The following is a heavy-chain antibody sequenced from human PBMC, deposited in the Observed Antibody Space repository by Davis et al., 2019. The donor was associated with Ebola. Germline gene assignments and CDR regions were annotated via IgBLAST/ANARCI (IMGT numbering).Heavy chain of an antibody. CDR2: IKQDGSDK. V-gene: IGHV3-7*01. CDR1: GFTFSSYW. J-gene: IGHJ6*02. D-gene: IGHD3-10*01. CDR3: ATRQIPVISLYGMDV. Sequence: GESLKTPCAAPGFTFSSYWMSWVRQAPGKGLEWVANIKQDGSDKYYVDSVKGRFTNSRDNAKNALYLQMISLRADDTAVYYWATRQIPVISLYGMDVWGQGATITVSS.